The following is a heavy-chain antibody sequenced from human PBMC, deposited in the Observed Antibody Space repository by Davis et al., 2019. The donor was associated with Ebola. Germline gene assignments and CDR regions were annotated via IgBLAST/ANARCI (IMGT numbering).Heavy chain of an antibody. CDR1: GFTFSSYS. Sequence: GESLKISCAAPGFTFSSYSMNWVRQAPGKGLEWVSSISSSSSYIYYADSVKGRFTISRGNSKNTLYLQMNSLRAEDTAVYYCARSPWGYRPRFDYWGQGTLVTVSS. CDR2: ISSSSSYI. J-gene: IGHJ4*02. V-gene: IGHV3-21*01. CDR3: ARSPWGYRPRFDY. D-gene: IGHD3-16*01.